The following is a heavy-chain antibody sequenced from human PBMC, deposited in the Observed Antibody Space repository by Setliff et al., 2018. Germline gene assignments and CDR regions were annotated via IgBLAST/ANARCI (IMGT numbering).Heavy chain of an antibody. V-gene: IGHV1-69*05. Sequence: SVKVSCKASGYTFTSYAMGWMRQAPGQGLEWMGGLIPMFGTPGYAQKFQDRVTITTDESTSTAYMELNSLTSEDTAVYYCAREHVSGHSEYWGQGTLVTVSS. J-gene: IGHJ4*02. CDR1: GYTFTSYA. CDR2: LIPMFGTP. CDR3: AREHVSGHSEY. D-gene: IGHD1-26*01.